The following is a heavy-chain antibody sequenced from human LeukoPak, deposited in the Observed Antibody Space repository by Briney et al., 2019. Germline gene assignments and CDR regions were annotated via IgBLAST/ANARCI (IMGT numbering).Heavy chain of an antibody. D-gene: IGHD1-26*01. CDR2: IIPFLGIA. CDR3: ARESLFISGSYPIYYFDY. Sequence: GASVKVSCKASGGTFSSYAISWVRQAPGQGLEWMGRIIPFLGIAAYAQNFQGRVTITADKSTSTAYMELSSLKSEDTAVYYCARESLFISGSYPIYYFDYWGQGTLVTVSS. CDR1: GGTFSSYA. J-gene: IGHJ4*02. V-gene: IGHV1-69*04.